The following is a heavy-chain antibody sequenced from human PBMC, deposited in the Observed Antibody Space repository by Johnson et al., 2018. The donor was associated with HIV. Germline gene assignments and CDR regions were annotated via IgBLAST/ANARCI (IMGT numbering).Heavy chain of an antibody. CDR3: TTGLSSGKGAFDI. Sequence: MLLVESGGGLIQPGGSLRLSCAASGFTVSSNYMSWVRQAPGKGLGWVSVIFSGGSTYYADSVKGRFTISRDNSKNTLYLQMNSLKTEDTAVYYCTTGLSSGKGAFDIWGQGTMVTVSS. J-gene: IGHJ3*02. CDR1: GFTVSSNY. D-gene: IGHD5-12*01. CDR2: IFSGGST. V-gene: IGHV3-53*01.